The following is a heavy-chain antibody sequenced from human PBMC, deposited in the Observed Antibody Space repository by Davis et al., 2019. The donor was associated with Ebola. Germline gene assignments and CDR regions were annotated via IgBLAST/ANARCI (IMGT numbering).Heavy chain of an antibody. CDR1: GGSISSYY. V-gene: IGHV4-59*01. Sequence: PSETLSLTCTVSGGSISSYYWSWIRQPPGKGLEWIGYIYYSGSTNYNPSLKSRVTISVDTSKNQFSLKLSSVTAADTAVYYCARVRQQLLFDIWGQGTMVTVSS. CDR2: IYYSGST. CDR3: ARVRQQLLFDI. J-gene: IGHJ3*02. D-gene: IGHD6-13*01.